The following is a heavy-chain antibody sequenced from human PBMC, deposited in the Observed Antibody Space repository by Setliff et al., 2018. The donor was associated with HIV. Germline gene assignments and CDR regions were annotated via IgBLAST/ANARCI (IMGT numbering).Heavy chain of an antibody. Sequence: LSLTCTVSGGSIGSGGSYWSWIRQHPGKGLEWIGNIFYNGSTYYNPSLKSRVTISVDTSKNQFYLNLRSVTAADTAVYYCARGRTDTAMAHDYWGQGTPVTVSS. D-gene: IGHD5-18*01. J-gene: IGHJ4*02. CDR1: GGSIGSGGSY. V-gene: IGHV4-31*03. CDR2: IFYNGST. CDR3: ARGRTDTAMAHDY.